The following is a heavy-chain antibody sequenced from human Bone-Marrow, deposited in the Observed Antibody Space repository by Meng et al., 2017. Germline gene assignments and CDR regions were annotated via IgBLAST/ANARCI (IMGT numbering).Heavy chain of an antibody. CDR3: ARGPTTMAHDFDY. CDR1: GGSFSDYS. V-gene: IGHV4-34*01. J-gene: IGHJ4*02. CDR2: INHSGST. Sequence: QATLPQWAPGVLNPSETLSLPCVVSGGSFSDYSWSWIRQPPGKGLEWIGEINHSGSTNYNPSLENRATISVDTSQNNLSLKLSSVTAADSAVYYCARGPTTMAHDFDYWGQGTLVTVSS. D-gene: IGHD4-11*01.